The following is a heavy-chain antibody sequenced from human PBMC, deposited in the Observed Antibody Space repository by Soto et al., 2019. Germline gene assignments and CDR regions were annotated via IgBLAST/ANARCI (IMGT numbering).Heavy chain of an antibody. CDR1: GFTFSTYW. CDR2: INQDGSER. Sequence: ESGGGLVQPGGSLRLPCAASGFTFSTYWMTWVRQPPGKGLDWVASINQDGSERYYVDSVRGRFTISRDNAKNSLYLQMNSLRAEDTAVYYCVCGGNFFVYWGQGTLVTVSP. V-gene: IGHV3-7*01. J-gene: IGHJ4*02. CDR3: VCGGNFFVY. D-gene: IGHD3-16*01.